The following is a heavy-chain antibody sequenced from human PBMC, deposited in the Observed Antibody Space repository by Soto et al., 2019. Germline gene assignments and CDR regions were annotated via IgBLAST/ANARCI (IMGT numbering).Heavy chain of an antibody. Sequence: ASVKVSCKASGYTFTTYDISWVRQAPGQGLEWMGRISTYNGNTNYPQSLQGRLTMTTDTSTTTAYMELRSLRSDDTAVYYCGRETNHGQIVNDPNLYGMDVWGQGTTVTVSS. J-gene: IGHJ6*02. CDR3: GRETNHGQIVNDPNLYGMDV. CDR1: GYTFTTYD. D-gene: IGHD3-16*02. V-gene: IGHV1-18*01. CDR2: ISTYNGNT.